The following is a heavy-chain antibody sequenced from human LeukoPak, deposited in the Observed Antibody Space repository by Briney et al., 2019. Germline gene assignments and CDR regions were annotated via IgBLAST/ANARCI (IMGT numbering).Heavy chain of an antibody. CDR3: ARDRGRLYYFDY. CDR2: ISYDGSNK. V-gene: IGHV3-30-3*01. Sequence: PGGSRRLSCAASGFTFSSYAMHGVRQAPGKGLEWVAVISYDGSNKYYADSVKGRFTISRDNSKNTLYLQMNSLRAEDTAVYYCARDRGRLYYFDYWGQGTLVTVSS. D-gene: IGHD1-1*01. CDR1: GFTFSSYA. J-gene: IGHJ4*02.